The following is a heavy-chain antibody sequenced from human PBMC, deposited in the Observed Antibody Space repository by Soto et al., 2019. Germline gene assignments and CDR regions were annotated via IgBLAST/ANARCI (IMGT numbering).Heavy chain of an antibody. CDR3: AREGRSRPNWFDP. J-gene: IGHJ5*02. CDR2: INHSGST. CDR1: GGSFSGYY. Sequence: SETLSLTCAVYGGSFSGYYWSWIRQPPGKGLEWIGEINHSGSTNYNPSLKSRVTISVDTSKNQFSLKLSSVTAADTAVYYCAREGRSRPNWFDPWGQGTLVTVSS. V-gene: IGHV4-34*01.